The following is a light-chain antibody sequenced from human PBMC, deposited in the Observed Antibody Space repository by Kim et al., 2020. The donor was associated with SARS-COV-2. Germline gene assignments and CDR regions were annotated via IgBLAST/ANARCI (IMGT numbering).Light chain of an antibody. CDR3: QQYDTLPRT. CDR1: QIVSANY. Sequence: SPGERATLSCRATQIVSANYLALYQHKRGQAPRLVIYVASTRATGIPDRFTGSGSGTDFTLTISRLEPEDFAVYYCQQYDTLPRTFGQGTKVDIK. CDR2: VAS. V-gene: IGKV3-20*01. J-gene: IGKJ1*01.